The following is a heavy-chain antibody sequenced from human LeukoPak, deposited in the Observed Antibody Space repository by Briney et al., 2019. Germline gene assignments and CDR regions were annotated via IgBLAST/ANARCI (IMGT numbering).Heavy chain of an antibody. CDR2: ISSSGSTI. Sequence: GGSLPLSCPVSGFSFSDYYMSWIRQAPGQGLEWVSYISSSGSTIYYAASVKVRFTICRDNVKNSLYLQMNSLRAEDTAVYYCARGYCSSTSCYSLLVQYYFDYWGQGTLVTVSS. CDR1: GFSFSDYY. D-gene: IGHD2-2*02. V-gene: IGHV3-11*04. J-gene: IGHJ4*02. CDR3: ARGYCSSTSCYSLLVQYYFDY.